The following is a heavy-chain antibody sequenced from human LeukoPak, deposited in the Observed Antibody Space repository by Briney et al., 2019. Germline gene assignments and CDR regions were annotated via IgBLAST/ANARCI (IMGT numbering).Heavy chain of an antibody. Sequence: SETLSLTCAVYGGSFSGHFWTWIRQPPGKGLEWVGEINHSGSTNYNVSLKSRVTISVDTSKNHFSLKLSSVTAADTAVYYCARAPAAAGTIDYWGQGTLVTVSS. V-gene: IGHV4-34*01. J-gene: IGHJ4*02. CDR3: ARAPAAAGTIDY. D-gene: IGHD6-13*01. CDR2: INHSGST. CDR1: GGSFSGHF.